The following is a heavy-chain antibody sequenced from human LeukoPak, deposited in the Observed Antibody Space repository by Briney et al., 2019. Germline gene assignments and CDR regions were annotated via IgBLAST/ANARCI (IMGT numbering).Heavy chain of an antibody. CDR2: MNWNGGTA. D-gene: IGHD1-7*01. CDR3: VRHAPITGTSYSWFDP. V-gene: IGHV3-20*04. CDR1: GFIFDDYG. J-gene: IGHJ5*02. Sequence: GGSLRLSCEASGFIFDDYGMSWVRQAPGKGLEWVAGMNWNGGTAGYADSVKGRISISRDNAKNSLYLQMKNLRVEDTALYYCVRHAPITGTSYSWFDPWGQGTLVTVSP.